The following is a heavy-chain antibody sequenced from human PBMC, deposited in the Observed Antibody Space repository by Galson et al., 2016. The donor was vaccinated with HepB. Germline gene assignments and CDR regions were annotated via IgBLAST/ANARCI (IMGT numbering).Heavy chain of an antibody. Sequence: VKVSCKVSGDTLGTFAISWVRQATGRGFEWMGGILPIFGFRNYEAAFQGRLTITADKPASIVYMDPVDTATYYCAHGYSDFWNDDPPVAFDIWGQGTMVTVSS. CDR3: DFWNDDPPVAFDI. V-gene: IGHV1-69*17. J-gene: IGHJ3*02. CDR1: GDTLGTFA. D-gene: IGHD3/OR15-3a*01. CDR2: ILPIFGFR.